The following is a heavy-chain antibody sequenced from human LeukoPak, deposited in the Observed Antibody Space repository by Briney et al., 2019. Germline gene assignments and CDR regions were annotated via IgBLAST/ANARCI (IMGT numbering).Heavy chain of an antibody. Sequence: SETLSLTCIVSGGSISSSSYYWGWIRQPPGKGLEWIGYIYYSGSTNYNPSLKSRVTISADTSKNQFSLKLSSVTAADTAVYYCARQVVVVTALYGMDVWGQGITVTVSS. CDR1: GGSISSSSYY. CDR3: ARQVVVVTALYGMDV. CDR2: IYYSGST. V-gene: IGHV4-61*05. J-gene: IGHJ6*02. D-gene: IGHD2-21*02.